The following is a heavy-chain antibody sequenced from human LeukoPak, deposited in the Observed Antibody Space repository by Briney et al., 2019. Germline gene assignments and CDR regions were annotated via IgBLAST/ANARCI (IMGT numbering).Heavy chain of an antibody. CDR1: GGPISSTSYY. V-gene: IGHV4-39*07. CDR3: ARDNYYDSTGYTDY. J-gene: IGHJ4*02. D-gene: IGHD3-22*01. Sequence: SETLSLTCSVSGGPISSTSYYWGWIRQPPGKGLQWIGYIYYSGSTYYNPSLKSRVTISADTSKNQFSLKLRSVTAADTAVYYCARDNYYDSTGYTDYWGQGTLVTVSS. CDR2: IYYSGST.